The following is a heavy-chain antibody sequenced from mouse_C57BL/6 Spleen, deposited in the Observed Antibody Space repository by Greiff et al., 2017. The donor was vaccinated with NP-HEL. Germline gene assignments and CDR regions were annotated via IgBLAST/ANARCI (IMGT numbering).Heavy chain of an antibody. CDR1: GYAFSSYW. Sequence: QVHVKQSGAELVKPGASVKISCKASGYAFSSYWMNWVKQRPGKGLEWIGQIYPGDGDTNYNGKFKGKATLTADKSSSTAYMQLSSLTSEDSAVYFCARGGYYFYAMDYWGQGTSVTVSS. V-gene: IGHV1-80*01. J-gene: IGHJ4*01. D-gene: IGHD2-3*01. CDR3: ARGGYYFYAMDY. CDR2: IYPGDGDT.